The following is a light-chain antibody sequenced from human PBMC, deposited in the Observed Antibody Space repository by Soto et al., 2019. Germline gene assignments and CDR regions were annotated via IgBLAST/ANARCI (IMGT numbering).Light chain of an antibody. Sequence: DIQMTQSPSTLSASVGDRVTITCRASQSISGWLAWYQQKPGKAPNLLIYDASSLESGVPSRFSGSGSGKEFTLTISSLQPDDFATYYSQHYNSYPITFGQGTRLEIK. CDR3: QHYNSYPIT. CDR2: DAS. CDR1: QSISGW. V-gene: IGKV1-5*01. J-gene: IGKJ5*01.